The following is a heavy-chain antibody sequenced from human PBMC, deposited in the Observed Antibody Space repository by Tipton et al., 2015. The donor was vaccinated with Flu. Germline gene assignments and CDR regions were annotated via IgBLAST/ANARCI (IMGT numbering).Heavy chain of an antibody. CDR2: VYHSGST. Sequence: GLVKPSETLSLTCSVSGYTISGGYYWGWIRQPPGKGLEWIGAVYHSGSTYYTPSLQSRVTMSVDTSKNQFSLKLSSVTAADTAVYYCAGHFRDASGWPQWGQGTLVTVSS. CDR1: GYTISGGYY. D-gene: IGHD6-19*01. J-gene: IGHJ4*02. V-gene: IGHV4-38-2*01. CDR3: AGHFRDASGWPQ.